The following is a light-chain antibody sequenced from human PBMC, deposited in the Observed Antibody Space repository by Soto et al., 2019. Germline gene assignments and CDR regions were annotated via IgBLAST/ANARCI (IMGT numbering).Light chain of an antibody. CDR3: QTWGSGFQV. CDR2: LNSDGSH. J-gene: IGLJ3*02. CDR1: SGHSSYS. V-gene: IGLV4-69*01. Sequence: QSVLTQSPSASASLGASVKLTCTLTSGHSSYSIAWHQQQPEKGPRYLMKLNSDGSHNKGDGIPDRFSGSSSGAERYLTISSLQSDDEADYYCQTWGSGFQVFGGGTKLTVL.